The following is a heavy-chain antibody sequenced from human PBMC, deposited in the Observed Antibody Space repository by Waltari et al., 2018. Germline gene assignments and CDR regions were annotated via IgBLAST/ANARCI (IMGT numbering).Heavy chain of an antibody. Sequence: EVQLLESGGGLVQPGGSLRLSCAASGFTFSSYAMSWVRQAPGKGLEWVSAISGSGGSTYYADSVKGRFTISRDNSKNTLYLQMNSLRAEDTAVYYCAKRIPAPNYYYYGMDVWGQGTTVTVSS. CDR2: ISGSGGST. V-gene: IGHV3-23*01. CDR1: GFTFSSYA. J-gene: IGHJ6*02. D-gene: IGHD2-2*01. CDR3: AKRIPAPNYYYYGMDV.